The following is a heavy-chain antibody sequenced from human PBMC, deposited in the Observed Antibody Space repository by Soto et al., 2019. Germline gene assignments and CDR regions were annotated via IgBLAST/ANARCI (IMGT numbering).Heavy chain of an antibody. V-gene: IGHV3-7*01. Sequence: PGGSLRLSCAASGFTFSYYWMHWVRQAPGKGLEWVANIKQDGSEKYYVDSVKGRFTISRDNAENSLYLQMNSLRAEDTAVYYCARLYGSGSYFDWDDGGLYYMDVWGKGTTVTVSS. CDR1: GFTFSYYW. CDR3: ARLYGSGSYFDWDDGGLYYMDV. D-gene: IGHD3-10*01. CDR2: IKQDGSEK. J-gene: IGHJ6*03.